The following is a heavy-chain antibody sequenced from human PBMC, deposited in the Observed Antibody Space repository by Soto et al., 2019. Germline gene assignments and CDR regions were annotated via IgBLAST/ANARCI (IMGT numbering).Heavy chain of an antibody. J-gene: IGHJ4*02. V-gene: IGHV4-59*01. CDR3: ASAMYHYDSSGPYYFHY. CDR2: ISYSGHT. CDR1: GGSISSYY. Sequence: PSETLSLTCTVSGGSISSYYWSWIRQPPGKGLEWIGDISYSGHTKYNPSLQSRVTVSVDTSKNQFSLNLSTVTAADTAVYYCASAMYHYDSSGPYYFHYWGQGTLVTVSS. D-gene: IGHD3-22*01.